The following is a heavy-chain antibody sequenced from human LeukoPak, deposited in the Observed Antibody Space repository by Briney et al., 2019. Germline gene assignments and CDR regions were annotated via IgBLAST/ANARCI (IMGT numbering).Heavy chain of an antibody. Sequence: PSETLSLTCTVSGGSISSSSYYWGWIRQPPGKGLEWIGRIYYSGSTYYNPSLKSRVTISVDTSKNQFSLKLSSVTAADPAVYYCARVSYYDSSGNRGAFDYWGQGTLVTVSS. D-gene: IGHD3-22*01. V-gene: IGHV4-39*01. J-gene: IGHJ4*02. CDR2: IYYSGST. CDR1: GGSISSSSYY. CDR3: ARVSYYDSSGNRGAFDY.